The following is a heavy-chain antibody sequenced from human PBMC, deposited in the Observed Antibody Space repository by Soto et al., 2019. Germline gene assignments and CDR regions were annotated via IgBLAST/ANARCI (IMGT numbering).Heavy chain of an antibody. CDR1: GGTFSSYT. V-gene: IGHV1-69*02. CDR3: QGGGNYFDY. J-gene: IGHJ4*02. Sequence: QVQLVQSGAEVKKPGSSVKGSCKASGGTFSSYTISWVRQAPGQGLEWMGRIIPILGIANYAQKFQGRVTIPADKSTSTAYMALSSRRSEDTAVYYCQGGGNYFDYGGQGTLVTVSS. D-gene: IGHD6-25*01. CDR2: IIPILGIA.